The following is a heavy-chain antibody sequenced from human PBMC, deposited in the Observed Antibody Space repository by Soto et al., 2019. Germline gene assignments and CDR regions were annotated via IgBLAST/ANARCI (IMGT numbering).Heavy chain of an antibody. CDR2: ISWNSGTI. V-gene: IGHV3-9*01. D-gene: IGHD2-2*01. CDR1: GFIFDDYA. CDR3: TKGRSTSCFAPVDY. Sequence: DVHLVESGGGLVQPGRSLRLSCAASGFIFDDYAMHWVRQAPGKGLEWVSSISWNSGTIVYADSVKGRFTISRDNAKNSLYLQMNSLRTVDTAFYYCTKGRSTSCFAPVDYWGQGTLVTVSS. J-gene: IGHJ4*02.